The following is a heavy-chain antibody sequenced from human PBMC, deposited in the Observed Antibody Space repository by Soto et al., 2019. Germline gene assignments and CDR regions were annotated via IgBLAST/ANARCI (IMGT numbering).Heavy chain of an antibody. Sequence: AAVKVSCKASGYTFTSYYMHWVRQAPGQGLEWMGIINPSGGSTSYAQKFQGRVTMTRDTSTSTVYMELSSLRSEDTAVYYCARDGGIAAGNYYYYGMDVWGQGTPVTVSS. J-gene: IGHJ6*02. V-gene: IGHV1-46*01. D-gene: IGHD6-13*01. CDR3: ARDGGIAAGNYYYYGMDV. CDR2: INPSGGST. CDR1: GYTFTSYY.